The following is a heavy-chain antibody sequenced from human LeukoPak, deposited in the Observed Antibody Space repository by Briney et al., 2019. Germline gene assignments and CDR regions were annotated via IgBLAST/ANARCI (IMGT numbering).Heavy chain of an antibody. Sequence: GGSLRLSCAASGFTFSSYEMNWVRQAPGKGLEWVSYISSSGSTIYYADSVKGRFTISRDNAKNSLYLQMNSLRAEDTAVYYCARASARGYYYDSSGPDTYGGQGTLVTVSA. CDR3: ARASARGYYYDSSGPDTY. D-gene: IGHD3-22*01. CDR1: GFTFSSYE. J-gene: IGHJ4*02. V-gene: IGHV3-48*03. CDR2: ISSSGSTI.